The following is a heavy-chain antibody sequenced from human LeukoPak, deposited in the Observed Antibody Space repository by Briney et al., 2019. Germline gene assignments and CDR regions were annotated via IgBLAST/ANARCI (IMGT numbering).Heavy chain of an antibody. CDR2: IDPSSGTT. J-gene: IGHJ4*02. CDR1: GYIFTSCY. CDR3: ARDLGVGYSGYLLPDY. V-gene: IGHV1-46*01. D-gene: IGHD3-3*01. Sequence: ASVKVSCKASGYIFTSCYMHWARQAPGQVLEWMGIIDPSSGTTTYAQKFQGRVTMTRDTSTSAVNMELSSLRSEDTAVYYCARDLGVGYSGYLLPDYWGQGTLVTVSS.